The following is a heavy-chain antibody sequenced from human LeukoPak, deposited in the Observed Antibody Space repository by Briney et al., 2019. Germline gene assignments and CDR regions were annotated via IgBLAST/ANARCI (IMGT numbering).Heavy chain of an antibody. CDR3: AGLDIVVVVAATHFDY. CDR2: IYYSGST. CDR1: GGSISSSSYY. D-gene: IGHD2-15*01. J-gene: IGHJ4*02. V-gene: IGHV4-39*01. Sequence: KSSETLSLTCTVSGGSISSSSYYWGWIRQPPGKGLEWIGSIYYSGSTYYNPSLKSRVTISVDTSKNQFSLKLSSVTAADTAVYYCAGLDIVVVVAATHFDYWGQGTLVTVSS.